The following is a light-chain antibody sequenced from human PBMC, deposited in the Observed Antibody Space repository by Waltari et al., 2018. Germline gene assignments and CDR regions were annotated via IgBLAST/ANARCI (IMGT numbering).Light chain of an antibody. V-gene: IGKV1-39*01. CDR2: AAS. CDR1: QSISNY. CDR3: QQSLNTLWT. Sequence: DSQMTQSPSSLSASGEDRVTITCRASQSISNYLNWYQHKPGQAPKLLIYAASSLQSGVPSRFSGSGYGTDFTLTITSLQPEDFATYYCQQSLNTLWTFGPGTKVEIK. J-gene: IGKJ1*01.